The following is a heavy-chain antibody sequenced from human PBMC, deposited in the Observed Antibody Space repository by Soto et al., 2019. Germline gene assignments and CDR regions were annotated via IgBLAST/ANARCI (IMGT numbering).Heavy chain of an antibody. V-gene: IGHV4-30-4*01. CDR1: GGSISSGDYY. J-gene: IGHJ4*02. CDR3: ATFGGTSVYFDY. D-gene: IGHD1-1*01. Sequence: QVQLQESGPGLVKPSQTLSLTCTVSGGSISSGDYYWSWIRQPPGKGLEWIGYIYYSGSTYYNPSLKSRVTISVHPSKNQFSLKLSSGAAAHTAVYSCATFGGTSVYFDYWGQGTLVTVSS. CDR2: IYYSGST.